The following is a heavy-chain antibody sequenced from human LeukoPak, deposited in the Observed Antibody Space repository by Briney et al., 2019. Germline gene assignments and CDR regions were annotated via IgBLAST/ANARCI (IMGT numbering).Heavy chain of an antibody. CDR1: GFTFSSYA. V-gene: IGHV3-23*01. D-gene: IGHD4-17*01. J-gene: IGHJ4*02. CDR3: AKGATVTTGEGYFDY. Sequence: GGSLRLSCAASGFTFSSYAMNWVRQAPGKGLEWVSGINSSGGGTYYADSVKGRFTISRDNAKNSLYLQMNSLRAEDMALYYCAKGATVTTGEGYFDYWGQGTLVTVSS. CDR2: INSSGGGT.